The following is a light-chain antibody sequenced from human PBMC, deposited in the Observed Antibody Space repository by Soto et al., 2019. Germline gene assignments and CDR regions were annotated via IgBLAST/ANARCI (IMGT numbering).Light chain of an antibody. Sequence: DIVMTQSPDSLAVSLGERATINCKSSQSVLYSSNNKNYLAWYQQKPGQPPKLLIYWASTRDSGVPDRFSGSGSGTDFTLKISRVEAEDVGVYYCLQGTHWPQTFGQGTKVDNK. CDR3: LQGTHWPQT. CDR2: WAS. J-gene: IGKJ1*01. V-gene: IGKV4-1*01. CDR1: QSVLYSSNNKNY.